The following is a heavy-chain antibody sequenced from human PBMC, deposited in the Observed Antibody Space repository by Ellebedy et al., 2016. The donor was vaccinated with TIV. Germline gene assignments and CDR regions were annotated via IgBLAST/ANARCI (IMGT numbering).Heavy chain of an antibody. Sequence: GGSLRLSCAASGFTFGSFAMHWVRQAPGKGLEWLSVISGDGVNTYSAASVKGRFTITNDNFKNTLFLQVNRLRAEDTAVYYCAKGSSSGFNYDRVGFQYWGQGTLVTVSS. V-gene: IGHV3-23*01. CDR1: GFTFGSFA. J-gene: IGHJ4*02. CDR2: ISGDGVNT. D-gene: IGHD3-22*01. CDR3: AKGSSSGFNYDRVGFQY.